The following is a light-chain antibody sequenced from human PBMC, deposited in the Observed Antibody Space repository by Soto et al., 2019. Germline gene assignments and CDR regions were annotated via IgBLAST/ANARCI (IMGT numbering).Light chain of an antibody. CDR3: QQYVRSPWT. CDR2: DAS. V-gene: IGKV3-11*01. Sequence: EIVLTQSPATLSLSPGERATVSCRATQSVSSYLAWYQQRPGQAPRLLIYDASNRATGIPARFSGSGPGTDFTLTISSLEPEDFAVYYCQQYVRSPWTFGQGTKVDIK. CDR1: QSVSSY. J-gene: IGKJ1*01.